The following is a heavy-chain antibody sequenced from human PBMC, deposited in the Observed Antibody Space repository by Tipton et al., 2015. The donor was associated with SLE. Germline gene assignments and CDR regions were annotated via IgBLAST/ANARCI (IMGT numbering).Heavy chain of an antibody. CDR2: IYYSGST. V-gene: IGHV4-39*07. CDR1: GGSISSSSYY. CDR3: ARVARIVGATLFDY. Sequence: TLSLTCTVSGGSISSSSYYWGWIRQPPGKGLEWIGSIYYSGSTYYNPSPKSRVTISVDTSKNQFSLKLSSVTAADTAVYYCARVARIVGATLFDYWGQGTLVTVSS. D-gene: IGHD1-26*01. J-gene: IGHJ4*02.